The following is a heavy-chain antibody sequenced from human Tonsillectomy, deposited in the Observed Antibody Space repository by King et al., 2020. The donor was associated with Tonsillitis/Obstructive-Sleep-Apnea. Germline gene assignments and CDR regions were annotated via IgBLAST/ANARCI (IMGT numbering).Heavy chain of an antibody. Sequence: VQLVESGGGLVQPGGSLRLSCAASGFTFGTYAMSWVRQAPGKGLEWVSTFSSGDDTYYADSVKGRFTLSRDNSKNTLYLQMNSLRAEDTAVFYCVKGGWGSQFDYWGQGTLVTVSS. CDR3: VKGGWGSQFDY. CDR1: GFTFGTYA. V-gene: IGHV3-23*04. CDR2: FSSGDDT. D-gene: IGHD7-27*01. J-gene: IGHJ4*02.